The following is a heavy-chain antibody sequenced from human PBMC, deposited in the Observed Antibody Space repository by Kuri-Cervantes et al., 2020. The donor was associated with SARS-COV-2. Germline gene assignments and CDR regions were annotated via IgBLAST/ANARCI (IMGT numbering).Heavy chain of an antibody. V-gene: IGHV3-23*01. CDR3: AREYIVGATFDY. Sequence: GESLKISCAASGFTFSSYAMSWVRQAPGKGLEWVSAISGSGGSTYYADSVKGRFTISRDNSKNTLYLQMNSLRAEDTAVYYCAREYIVGATFDYWGQGTLVTVSS. J-gene: IGHJ4*02. D-gene: IGHD1-26*01. CDR2: ISGSGGST. CDR1: GFTFSSYA.